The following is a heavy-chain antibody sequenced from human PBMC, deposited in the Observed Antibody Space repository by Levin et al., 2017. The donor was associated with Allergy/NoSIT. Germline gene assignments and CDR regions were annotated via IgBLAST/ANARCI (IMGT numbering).Heavy chain of an antibody. D-gene: IGHD3-9*01. Sequence: GESLKISCKGSGYSFTSYWIGWVRQMPGKGLEWMGIIYPGDSDTRYSPSFQGQVTISADKSISTAYLQWSSLKASDTAMYYCARGRLARYFDWLPLNDAFDIWGQGTMVTVSS. CDR2: IYPGDSDT. V-gene: IGHV5-51*01. CDR1: GYSFTSYW. CDR3: ARGRLARYFDWLPLNDAFDI. J-gene: IGHJ3*02.